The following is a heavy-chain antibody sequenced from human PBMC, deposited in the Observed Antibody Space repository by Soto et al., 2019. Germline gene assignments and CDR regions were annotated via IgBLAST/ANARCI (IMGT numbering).Heavy chain of an antibody. V-gene: IGHV4-61*01. CDR2: IYNTGST. J-gene: IGHJ6*02. CDR3: ARNILHSSSSVYYYYGMDV. CDR1: GGSVSSGSHY. D-gene: IGHD6-6*01. Sequence: QVQLKEWGPGLVKPSETLSLTCTVSGGSVSSGSHYWSWIRQPPGKVLEWVGYIYNTGSTNYNPSLKSRVTISVDMSKNQFSLKLRSVTTADTAVYYCARNILHSSSSVYYYYGMDVWGRGTTVTVSS.